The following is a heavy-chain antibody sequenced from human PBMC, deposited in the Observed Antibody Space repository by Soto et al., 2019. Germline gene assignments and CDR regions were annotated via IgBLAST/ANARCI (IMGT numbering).Heavy chain of an antibody. CDR2: INAGNGNT. CDR1: GYTFTSYA. J-gene: IGHJ5*02. Sequence: ASVKGSCNASGYTFTSYAMHWVRQAPGQRLEWMGWINAGNGNTKYSQKFQGRVTITRDTSASTAYMELSSLRSEDTAVYYCARDGIAARPDWWSDPWGQGTLVTVSS. V-gene: IGHV1-3*01. CDR3: ARDGIAARPDWWSDP. D-gene: IGHD6-6*01.